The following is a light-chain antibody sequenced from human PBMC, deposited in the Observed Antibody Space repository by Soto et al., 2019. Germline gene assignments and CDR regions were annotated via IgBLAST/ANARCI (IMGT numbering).Light chain of an antibody. V-gene: IGKV1-5*03. CDR1: QSVSSW. J-gene: IGKJ1*01. CDR3: KQYNSEWT. Sequence: DVQVTQSPPSLSAYVVDRVTITCRASQSVSSWLAWNQQKPGKAPNLLIYTASSLESGVPSRFSGSGSRTELTTTIGSLQPDDFETYYCKQYNSEWTFGEGTKVDI. CDR2: TAS.